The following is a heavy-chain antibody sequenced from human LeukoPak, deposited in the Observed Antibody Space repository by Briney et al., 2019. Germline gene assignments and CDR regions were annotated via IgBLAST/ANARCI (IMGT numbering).Heavy chain of an antibody. CDR3: ARLRKNWFDP. J-gene: IGHJ5*02. V-gene: IGHV1-2*02. D-gene: IGHD3-3*01. Sequence: ASVKVSCKASGYTFTVYYLHWVRHAPGQGLEWMGWINPNSGGTNYAQKFQGRVTMTRDTSISTAYMELSRLRSDDTAVYYCARLRKNWFDPWGQGTLVTVSS. CDR1: GYTFTVYY. CDR2: INPNSGGT.